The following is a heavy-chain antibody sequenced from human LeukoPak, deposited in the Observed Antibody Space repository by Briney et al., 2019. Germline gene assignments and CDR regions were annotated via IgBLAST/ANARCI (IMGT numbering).Heavy chain of an antibody. CDR1: GWSFSGYY. CDR3: ARAYDFWSGYPSSGDYYFDY. D-gene: IGHD3-3*01. Sequence: PSETLSLTCAVYGWSFSGYYWSWIRQPPGKGLEWVGEINHSGSTNYNPSLKSRVTISVDTSKNQFSLKLSSVTAADTAVYYCARAYDFWSGYPSSGDYYFDYWGQGTLVTVSS. V-gene: IGHV4-34*01. CDR2: INHSGST. J-gene: IGHJ4*02.